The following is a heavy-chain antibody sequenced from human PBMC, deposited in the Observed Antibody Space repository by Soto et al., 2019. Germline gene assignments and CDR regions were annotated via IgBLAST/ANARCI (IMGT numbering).Heavy chain of an antibody. J-gene: IGHJ5*02. CDR2: ISAYNGNT. CDR3: ATDGRFLEWLFSIDP. V-gene: IGHV1-18*01. CDR1: GYTFTSYG. Sequence: QVQLVQSGAEVKKPGASVKVSCKASGYTFTSYGISWVRQAPGQGLEWMGWISAYNGNTNYAQKLQGRVTMTTDTSTNTAYMELRSLRSDDTAVYYCATDGRFLEWLFSIDPWGQGTLVTVSS. D-gene: IGHD3-3*01.